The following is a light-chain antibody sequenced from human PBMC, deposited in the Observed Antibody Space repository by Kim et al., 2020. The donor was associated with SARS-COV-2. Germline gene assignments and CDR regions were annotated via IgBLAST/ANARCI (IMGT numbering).Light chain of an antibody. Sequence: RVTSAGTGGSSNIAAYEDVHWYQQLPETAPNLVIYANKKRPEGVPDRFAGAKSGASASLAITGLQAEDEAAYYCQSYDSALSASVFGGGTQLTVL. CDR3: QSYDSALSASV. CDR1: SSNIAAYED. J-gene: IGLJ2*01. V-gene: IGLV1-40*01. CDR2: ANK.